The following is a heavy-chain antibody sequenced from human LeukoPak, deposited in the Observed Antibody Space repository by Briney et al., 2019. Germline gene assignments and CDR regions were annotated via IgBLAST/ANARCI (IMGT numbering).Heavy chain of an antibody. Sequence: PGGSLRLSCAASGFTFSSYWMSWVRQAPGKGLEWVANIKQDGSEKYYVDSVKGRFTISRDNAKNSLYLQMNSLRAEDTAVYYCARDQEPRIAAASDYWGQGTLVTVSS. D-gene: IGHD6-13*01. J-gene: IGHJ4*02. CDR3: ARDQEPRIAAASDY. CDR1: GFTFSSYW. V-gene: IGHV3-7*01. CDR2: IKQDGSEK.